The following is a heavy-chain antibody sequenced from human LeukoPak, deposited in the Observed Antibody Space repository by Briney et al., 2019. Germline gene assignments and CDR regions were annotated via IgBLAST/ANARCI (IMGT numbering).Heavy chain of an antibody. CDR2: INPNGGST. D-gene: IGHD3-9*01. Sequence: GASVDVSCKASGSTLTSYYMHWVRQAPGQGPERMGVINPNGGSTTSYAQKIQGRVTMSRDTSMSTVTMELSSLRSEETAVYYCERGTRRYFALWGQGTRVTVSS. CDR1: GSTLTSYY. CDR3: ERGTRRYFAL. V-gene: IGHV1-46*01. J-gene: IGHJ4*02.